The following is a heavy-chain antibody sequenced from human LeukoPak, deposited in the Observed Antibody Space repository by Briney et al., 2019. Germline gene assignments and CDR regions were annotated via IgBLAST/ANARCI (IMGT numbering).Heavy chain of an antibody. D-gene: IGHD3-3*01. CDR1: GYSFSSAYY. V-gene: IGHV4-38-2*02. Sequence: PSETLSLTCSVSGYSFSSAYYWGWIRQSPGKGLEWIGSISHSGSTYYNPSLRSRVTISVDTSKNQFSLRLTSVTAAGTAVYYCARDRDKSWIGSSSDWYFDLWGRGTLVTVSS. J-gene: IGHJ2*01. CDR3: ARDRDKSWIGSSSDWYFDL. CDR2: ISHSGST.